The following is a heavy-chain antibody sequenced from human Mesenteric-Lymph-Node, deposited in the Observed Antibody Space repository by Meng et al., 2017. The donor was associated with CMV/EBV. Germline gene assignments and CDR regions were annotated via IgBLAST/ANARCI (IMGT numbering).Heavy chain of an antibody. Sequence: SETLSLTCAVSGGSISSDNWWSWVRQPPGKGLEWIGEIYHSGTPNYNPSLKSRVTISVDKSKNQFSLNLTSLTAADTAVYFCARANVLWSGYSSWLDFWGQGALVTVSS. V-gene: IGHV4-4*02. CDR3: ARANVLWSGYSSWLDF. CDR2: IYHSGTP. CDR1: GGSISSDNW. J-gene: IGHJ4*02. D-gene: IGHD3-3*01.